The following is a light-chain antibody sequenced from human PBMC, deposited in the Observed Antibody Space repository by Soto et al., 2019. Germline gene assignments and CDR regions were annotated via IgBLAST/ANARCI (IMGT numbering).Light chain of an antibody. CDR1: SSDIGGYNY. CDR2: EVT. CDR3: SSYTSRSTLYV. V-gene: IGLV2-14*01. J-gene: IGLJ1*01. Sequence: QSALTQPASVSGSPGQSITVSYTGTSSDIGGYNYVSWYQQHPGKAPKLMVYEVTNRPSGVSDRFSGSKSGNTASLTISGLQADDEGYYYCSSYTSRSTLYVFGTGTQLTVL.